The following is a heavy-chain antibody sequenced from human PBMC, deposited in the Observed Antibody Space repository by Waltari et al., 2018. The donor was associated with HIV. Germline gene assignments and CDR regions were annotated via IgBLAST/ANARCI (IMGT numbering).Heavy chain of an antibody. CDR3: ARGSQLVEQLGSWAFDP. Sequence: QVQLQQWGAGLLKPSETLSLTCAVYGGSFSGYYWSWIRQPPGKGLEWIGEINHSGSTNYNPSLKSRVTISVDTSKNQFSLKLSSVTAADTAVYYCARGSQLVEQLGSWAFDPWGQGTLVTVSS. CDR1: GGSFSGYY. J-gene: IGHJ5*02. D-gene: IGHD6-6*01. CDR2: INHSGST. V-gene: IGHV4-34*01.